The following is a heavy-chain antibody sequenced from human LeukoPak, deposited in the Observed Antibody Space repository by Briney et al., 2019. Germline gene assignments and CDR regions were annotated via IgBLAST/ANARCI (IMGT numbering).Heavy chain of an antibody. V-gene: IGHV3-23*01. D-gene: IGHD3-3*01. J-gene: IGHJ3*02. CDR2: ISGSGGST. CDR1: GFTFSSYA. Sequence: PGGSLRLSCAASGFTFSSYAMSWVRQAPGKGLEWVSAISGSGGSTYYADSVKGRFTISRDNSKNTLYLQMNSLRAEDTAVYYCAKAHRRRSIFGVVSDAFDIWGQGTMVTVSS. CDR3: AKAHRRRSIFGVVSDAFDI.